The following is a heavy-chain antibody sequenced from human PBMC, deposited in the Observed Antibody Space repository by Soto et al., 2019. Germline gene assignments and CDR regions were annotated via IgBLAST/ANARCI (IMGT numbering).Heavy chain of an antibody. CDR3: ARDSYLSSSWPYFDY. V-gene: IGHV1-2*04. J-gene: IGHJ4*02. D-gene: IGHD6-13*01. Sequence: ASVKVSCKASGYTFTGYYMHWVRQAPGQGLEWMGWINPNSGGTNYAQKFQGWVTMTRDTSISTAYMELSRLRSDDTAVYYCARDSYLSSSWPYFDYWGQGTLVTVSS. CDR2: INPNSGGT. CDR1: GYTFTGYY.